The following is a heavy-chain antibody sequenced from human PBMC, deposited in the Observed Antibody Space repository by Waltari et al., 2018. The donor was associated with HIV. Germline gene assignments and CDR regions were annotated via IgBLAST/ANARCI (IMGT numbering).Heavy chain of an antibody. Sequence: EVQLVESGGGLVKPGASLRLSCAASGFPFSSYRMHWVRQAPGKGLVWVSRINIDGSSTNYADSVKGRFTISRDNAKNTVYLQMNSLRAEDTALYYCASLYNYVWGSPPPFDYWGQGTLVTVSS. V-gene: IGHV3-74*01. J-gene: IGHJ4*02. CDR1: GFPFSSYR. D-gene: IGHD3-16*01. CDR3: ASLYNYVWGSPPPFDY. CDR2: INIDGSST.